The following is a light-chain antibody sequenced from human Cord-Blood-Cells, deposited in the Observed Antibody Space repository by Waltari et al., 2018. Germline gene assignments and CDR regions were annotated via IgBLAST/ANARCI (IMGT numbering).Light chain of an antibody. CDR2: DAP. J-gene: IGKJ1*01. CDR3: QQHNNWPQT. CDR1: RSVSDY. Sequence: IVVTKSTGTLSLSPGDRAPLSCWTSRSVSDYLVWYQQKPVQAPRLLISDAPTRATGNPACFSGSGSETDCTLTILDREPEDFAVYYCQQHNNWPQTFGQGTKGEIK. V-gene: IGKV3-11*01.